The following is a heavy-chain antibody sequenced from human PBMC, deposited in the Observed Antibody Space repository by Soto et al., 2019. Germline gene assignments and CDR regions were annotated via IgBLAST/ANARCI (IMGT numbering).Heavy chain of an antibody. CDR3: DRGGGGPYDNHEFDF. Sequence: PSETLSLTCTVSGASITQYYWNWIRQSPGKGLEWIVSVSSTGSTVFNPSLTSRVTVSLATSKNQFSLTLNSVTAADTAVYYCDRGGGGPYDNHEFDFWGQGTLVTVS. CDR2: VSSTGST. CDR1: GASITQYY. V-gene: IGHV4-59*01. D-gene: IGHD3-22*01. J-gene: IGHJ4*02.